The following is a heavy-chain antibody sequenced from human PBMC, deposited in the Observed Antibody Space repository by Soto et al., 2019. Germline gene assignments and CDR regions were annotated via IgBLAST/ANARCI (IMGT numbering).Heavy chain of an antibody. CDR3: ARVWRGQSPGELRYFYWLLYPAMGGFVS. Sequence: SETLSLTCTVSGGSISSYYWSWIRQPPGKGPEWIGYIYYSGSTNYNPSLKSRVTISVDTSKNQFSLKLSSVTAADTAVYYCARVWRGQSPGELRYFYWLLYPAMGGFVSWGQGTLVTVSS. D-gene: IGHD3-9*01. CDR1: GGSISSYY. CDR2: IYYSGST. V-gene: IGHV4-59*01. J-gene: IGHJ5*01.